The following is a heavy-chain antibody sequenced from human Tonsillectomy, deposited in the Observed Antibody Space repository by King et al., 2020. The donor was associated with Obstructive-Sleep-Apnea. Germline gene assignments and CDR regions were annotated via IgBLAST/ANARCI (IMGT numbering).Heavy chain of an antibody. D-gene: IGHD3-22*01. CDR2: ISGTGDNI. Sequence: VQLVESGGGLVQPGGSLRLSCAASGFTFSSYAVAWVRQAPGKGLEWVSSISGTGDNIYYRDSVKGRFTISRDNSKNTVYLQMNNLRAEDTAVYYCARVPRMQWFHFDFWGQGTLVTVSS. CDR3: ARVPRMQWFHFDF. CDR1: GFTFSSYA. V-gene: IGHV3-23*04. J-gene: IGHJ4*02.